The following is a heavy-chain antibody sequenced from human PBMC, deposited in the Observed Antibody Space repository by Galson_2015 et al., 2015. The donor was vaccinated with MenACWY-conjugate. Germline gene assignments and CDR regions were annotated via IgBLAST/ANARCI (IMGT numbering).Heavy chain of an antibody. J-gene: IGHJ3*02. D-gene: IGHD2-8*01. CDR2: IYPGDSDT. V-gene: IGHV5-51*01. CDR3: ARHKGLKGAFDI. CDR1: GYSFPTYW. Sequence: QSGAEVTKPGESLKISCKASGYSFPTYWIVWVRQMPGKGLEWMGIIYPGDSDTRYSPSFQGQVTISADKSNNTAHLQWSGLKASYTAMYYCARHKGLKGAFDIWGQGTMVTVSS.